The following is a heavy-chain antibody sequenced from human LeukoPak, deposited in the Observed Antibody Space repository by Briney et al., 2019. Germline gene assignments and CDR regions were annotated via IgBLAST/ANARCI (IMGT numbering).Heavy chain of an antibody. CDR2: ISASGSNI. V-gene: IGHV3-48*01. J-gene: IGHJ4*02. CDR3: VRVKGTYFDF. Sequence: GGSLRLSCAASGFPFSSYSMNWVRQAPGKGLEWVSYISASGSNIYYLDAVKGRFTVSRDTAMNSLFLQMNRPRAEDTAIYYCVRVKGTYFDFWGQGTLVTVSS. CDR1: GFPFSSYS. D-gene: IGHD1-1*01.